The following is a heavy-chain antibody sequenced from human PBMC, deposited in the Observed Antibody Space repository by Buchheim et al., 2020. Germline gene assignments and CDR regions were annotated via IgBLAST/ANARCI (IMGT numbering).Heavy chain of an antibody. Sequence: QVQLQESGPGLVKPSQTLSLTCTVSGGSISSGGYYWSWIRQHPGKGLEWIGYIYYSGSTYYNPSLKSRVTISVDTSKNQFSLKLSSVTAADTAVYYCARDRVRYFDWLLYPQQYGMDVWGQGTT. J-gene: IGHJ6*02. D-gene: IGHD3-9*01. CDR1: GGSISSGGYY. V-gene: IGHV4-31*03. CDR2: IYYSGST. CDR3: ARDRVRYFDWLLYPQQYGMDV.